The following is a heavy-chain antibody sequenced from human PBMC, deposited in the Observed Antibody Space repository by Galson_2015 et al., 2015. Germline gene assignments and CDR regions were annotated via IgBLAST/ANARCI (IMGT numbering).Heavy chain of an antibody. CDR1: GGSFSGYY. V-gene: IGHV4-34*01. J-gene: IGHJ5*02. D-gene: IGHD4-11*01. CDR3: ARRAGEYSNYVWFDP. CDR2: INHSGST. Sequence: SEPLSLTCAVYGGSFSGYYWSWIRQPPGKGLEWIGEINHSGSTNYNPSLKSRVTISVDTSKNQFSLKLSSVTAADTAVYYCARRAGEYSNYVWFDPWGQGTLVTVSS.